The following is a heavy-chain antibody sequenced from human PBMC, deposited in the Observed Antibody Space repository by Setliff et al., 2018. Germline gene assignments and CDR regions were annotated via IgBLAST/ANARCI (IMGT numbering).Heavy chain of an antibody. Sequence: SGPTLVNPTQTLTLTCTFSGFSLTTSGVGVGWVRQPPGKALEWLAIIFWDDDKRYSPSLKNRLTITKDSLKRQVVLAMTNVDPVDTATYYCVHRPGYCFTTTCWNFDYWGQGALVTVSS. D-gene: IGHD2-2*01. J-gene: IGHJ4*02. CDR2: IFWDDDK. CDR3: VHRPGYCFTTTCWNFDY. V-gene: IGHV2-5*02. CDR1: GFSLTTSGVG.